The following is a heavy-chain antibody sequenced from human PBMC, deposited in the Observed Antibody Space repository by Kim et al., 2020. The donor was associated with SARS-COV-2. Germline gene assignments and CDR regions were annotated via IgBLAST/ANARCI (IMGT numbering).Heavy chain of an antibody. J-gene: IGHJ4*02. CDR3: AQSRGSGSDYGFDY. Sequence: SVKGRGTNSRDNSKNTLYLQVNSLGADDTAVYYCAQSRGSGSDYGFDYWGQGTLVTVSS. D-gene: IGHD1-26*01. V-gene: IGHV3-23*01.